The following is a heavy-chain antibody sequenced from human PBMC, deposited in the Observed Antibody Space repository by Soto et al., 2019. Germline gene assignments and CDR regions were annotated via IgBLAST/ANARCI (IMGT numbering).Heavy chain of an antibody. V-gene: IGHV2-5*01. D-gene: IGHD7-27*01. CDR1: GFSLSTGGGG. J-gene: IGHJ6*02. CDR3: ARRPNWGMDGLGV. CDR2: IYWNDDK. Sequence: QITLKESGPTLVQPTQPLTLTCTFPGFSLSTGGGGVVWFRQPPGKALEWLALIYWNDDKSYSPSLKSMLTIAKDTSNNQVVLTMTNMDPVDTATYYCARRPNWGMDGLGVWGQGTTVTVSS.